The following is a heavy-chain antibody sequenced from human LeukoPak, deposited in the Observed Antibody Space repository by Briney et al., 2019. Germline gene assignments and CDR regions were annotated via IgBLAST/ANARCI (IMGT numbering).Heavy chain of an antibody. D-gene: IGHD3-22*01. CDR3: ARLYDSSTYTNWLDP. Sequence: PSETLTLTCTVSGGSISSHYWSWIRQPPGQGLEWIGYIYHSGSTKYNPSLKSRITISVDTSKNQSSLKLSSVTAADTAVYYCARLYDSSTYTNWLDPWGQGTMVTVSS. CDR1: GGSISSHY. J-gene: IGHJ5*01. CDR2: IYHSGST. V-gene: IGHV4-59*11.